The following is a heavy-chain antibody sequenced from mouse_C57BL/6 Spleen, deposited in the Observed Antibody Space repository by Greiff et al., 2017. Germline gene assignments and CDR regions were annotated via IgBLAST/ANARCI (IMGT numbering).Heavy chain of an antibody. CDR2: LYPSDSET. J-gene: IGHJ3*01. Sequence: VQLQQPGAELVRPGSSVKLSCKASGYTFTSYWMAWVKQRPGQGLEWIGNLYPSDSETHYNQKFKDKATLTVAKSSSTAYMQLSSRTSEDSAVDYCARGEYGNSCDYWGQGTLVTVSA. CDR1: GYTFTSYW. D-gene: IGHD2-10*02. V-gene: IGHV1-61*01. CDR3: ARGEYGNSCDY.